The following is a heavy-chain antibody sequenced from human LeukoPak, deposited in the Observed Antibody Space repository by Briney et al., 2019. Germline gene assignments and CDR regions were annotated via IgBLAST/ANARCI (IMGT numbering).Heavy chain of an antibody. CDR2: IYYSGST. CDR1: GGSISSYY. Sequence: PSETLSLTCTVSGGSISSYYWSWIRQPPGKGLEWIGYIYYSGSTDYNPSLKSRVTISVDTSKNHFSLKLSSVTAADTATYYCARHRDGGVNVFVCYSYYYYMDVWGKGTTVTVSS. CDR3: ARHRDGGVNVFVCYSYYYYMDV. D-gene: IGHD4-23*01. J-gene: IGHJ6*03. V-gene: IGHV4-59*01.